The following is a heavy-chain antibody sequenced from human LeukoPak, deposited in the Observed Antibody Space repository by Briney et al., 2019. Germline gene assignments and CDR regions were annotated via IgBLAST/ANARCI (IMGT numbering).Heavy chain of an antibody. CDR3: VKGSLAAAGAFDY. Sequence: QPGGSVRLSCSASGFTFSSYAMHWVRQAPGKGLEYVSAISSNGGSTYYADSVKGRFTISRDNSKNTLYLQMSSLRAEDTAVYYCVKGSLAAAGAFDYWGQGTLVTVSS. V-gene: IGHV3-64D*06. J-gene: IGHJ4*02. CDR1: GFTFSSYA. D-gene: IGHD6-13*01. CDR2: ISSNGGST.